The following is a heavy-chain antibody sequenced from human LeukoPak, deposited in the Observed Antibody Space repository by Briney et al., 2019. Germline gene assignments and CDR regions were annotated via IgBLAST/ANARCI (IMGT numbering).Heavy chain of an antibody. CDR1: GYTFTSLD. Sequence: SVKVSCKTSGYTFTSLDINWVRQATGQGLEWMGGIIPIFGTANYAQKFQGRVTITADESTSTAYMELSSLRSEDTAVYYCATRYTSYYYYYMDVWGKGTTVTVSS. D-gene: IGHD1-14*01. CDR2: IIPIFGTA. V-gene: IGHV1-69*13. J-gene: IGHJ6*03. CDR3: ATRYTSYYYYYMDV.